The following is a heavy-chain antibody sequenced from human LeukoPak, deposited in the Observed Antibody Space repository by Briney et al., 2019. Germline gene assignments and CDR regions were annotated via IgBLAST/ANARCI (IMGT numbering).Heavy chain of an antibody. Sequence: GGSLRLSCAASGFTFSNYAMIWVRQAQGKGLEWVSTISASGGSTYSADSVKGRFTISRDNSKNPLYLPMNSLRAEDTAVYSCAKASPVGATRWFDPWGQGTLVTVSS. V-gene: IGHV3-23*01. CDR2: ISASGGST. J-gene: IGHJ5*02. D-gene: IGHD1-26*01. CDR3: AKASPVGATRWFDP. CDR1: GFTFSNYA.